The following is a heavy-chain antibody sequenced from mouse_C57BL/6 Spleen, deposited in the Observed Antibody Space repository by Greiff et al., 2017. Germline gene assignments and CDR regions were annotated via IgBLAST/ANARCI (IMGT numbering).Heavy chain of an antibody. Sequence: DVKLVESEGGLVQPGSSMKLSCTASGFTFSDYYMAWVRQVPEKGLEWVANINYDGSSTYYLDSLKSRFIISRDNAKNILYLQMSSLKSEDTATYYCARDERGWYFDVWGTGTTVTVSS. CDR1: GFTFSDYY. CDR2: INYDGSST. V-gene: IGHV5-16*01. J-gene: IGHJ1*03. CDR3: ARDERGWYFDV.